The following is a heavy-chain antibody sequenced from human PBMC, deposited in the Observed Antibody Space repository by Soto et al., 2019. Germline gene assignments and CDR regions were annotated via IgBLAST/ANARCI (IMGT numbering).Heavy chain of an antibody. CDR3: ARHEEGSGYVGGGVSGFDI. CDR2: IYYSGST. D-gene: IGHD5-12*01. CDR1: GGSISSSSYY. Sequence: SETLSLTCTVSGGSISSSSYYWGWIRQPPGKGLEWIGSIYYSGSTYYNPSLKSRVTISVDTSKNQFSLKLSSVTAADTAVYYCARHEEGSGYVGGGVSGFDIWGQGTMVTVSS. V-gene: IGHV4-39*01. J-gene: IGHJ3*02.